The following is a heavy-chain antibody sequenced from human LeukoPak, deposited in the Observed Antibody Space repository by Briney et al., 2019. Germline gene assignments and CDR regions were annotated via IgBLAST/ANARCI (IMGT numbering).Heavy chain of an antibody. D-gene: IGHD6-6*01. CDR2: ISGSGGTT. J-gene: IGHJ4*02. CDR1: GFTFSSYA. Sequence: TGGSLRLSCAASGFTFSSYAMSWVRQAPGKGLEWVPSISGSGGTTYYADSVKGRFTISRDNSKNMMYLQMNSLRAEDTAVYYCAKDPYRSSSGLGDCWGQGTPVTVSS. CDR3: AKDPYRSSSGLGDC. V-gene: IGHV3-23*01.